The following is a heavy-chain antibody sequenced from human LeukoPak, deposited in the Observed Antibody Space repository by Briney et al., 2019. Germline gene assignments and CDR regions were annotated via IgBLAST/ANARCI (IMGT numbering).Heavy chain of an antibody. D-gene: IGHD3-22*01. CDR1: GGSFSGYY. J-gene: IGHJ4*02. CDR2: INHSGST. V-gene: IGHV4-34*01. Sequence: SDTLSLTCAVYGGSFSGYYWSWIRHPPGKGLEWIGEINHSGSTNYHPSLKRRVTISVDTSKNQFSLKLSSVTAADTAVYYCARAGYYDSSGENVDYWGQGTLVTVSS. CDR3: ARAGYYDSSGENVDY.